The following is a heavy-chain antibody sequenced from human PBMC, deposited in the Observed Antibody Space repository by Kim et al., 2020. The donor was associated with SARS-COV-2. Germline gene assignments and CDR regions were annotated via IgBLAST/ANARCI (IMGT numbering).Heavy chain of an antibody. V-gene: IGHV3-53*01. D-gene: IGHD6-6*01. CDR2: IYSGGST. CDR1: GFTVSSNY. Sequence: GGSLRLSCAASGFTVSSNYMSWVRQAPGKGLEWVSVIYSGGSTYYADSVKGRFTISRDNSKNTLYLQMNSLRAEDTAVYYCAARLGKGYSSSPSPHLTSPVFYWGQGTLVTVSS. J-gene: IGHJ4*02. CDR3: AARLGKGYSSSPSPHLTSPVFY.